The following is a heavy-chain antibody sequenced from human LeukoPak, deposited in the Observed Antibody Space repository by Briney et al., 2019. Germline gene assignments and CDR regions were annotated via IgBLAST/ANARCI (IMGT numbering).Heavy chain of an antibody. J-gene: IGHJ5*02. V-gene: IGHV1-18*01. CDR3: ARGPVEADNWFDP. Sequence: ASVKVSCKASGYTFTSYGISWVRQAPGQGLEWMGWISAYNGNTNYAQKLQGRVTMTTDTSTSTAYMELRSVRSDGTAGYYCARGPVEADNWFDPWGQGTLGNVPS. CDR1: GYTFTSYG. CDR2: ISAYNGNT.